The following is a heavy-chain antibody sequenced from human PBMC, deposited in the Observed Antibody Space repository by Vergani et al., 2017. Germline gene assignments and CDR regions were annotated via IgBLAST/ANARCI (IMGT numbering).Heavy chain of an antibody. D-gene: IGHD7-27*01. V-gene: IGHV2-70*04. CDR3: ARSSNWGSTGFDY. J-gene: IGHJ4*02. Sequence: QVTLKESGPALVKPTQTLTLTCTFSGFSLSTSGMRVSWIRQPPGKALEWLARIDLDDDKVYSTSLKTRLTISKDTSKNQVVLTMTNMDPVDTATYYCARSSNWGSTGFDYWGQGTLVTVSS. CDR1: GFSLSTSGMR. CDR2: IDLDDDK.